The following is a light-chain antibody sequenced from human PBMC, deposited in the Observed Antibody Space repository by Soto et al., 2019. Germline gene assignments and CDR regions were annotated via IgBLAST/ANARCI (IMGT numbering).Light chain of an antibody. J-gene: IGKJ3*01. CDR2: AAS. CDR1: QGISNS. V-gene: IGKV1-27*01. CDR3: QKCNSAPFT. Sequence: DIPMTQSPSSLSASVGDRITITCRASQGISNSLAWYQQKPGKVPKLLIYAASTLQSGVPSRFSGSGSGTDFTLTISSLQPEDVATYYCQKCNSAPFTFGPGTKVDIK.